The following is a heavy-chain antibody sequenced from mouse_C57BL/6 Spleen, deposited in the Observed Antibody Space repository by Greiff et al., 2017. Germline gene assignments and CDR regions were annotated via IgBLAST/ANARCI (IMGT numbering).Heavy chain of an antibody. V-gene: IGHV3-6*01. D-gene: IGHD3-3*01. J-gene: IGHJ3*01. Sequence: DVQLVESGPGLVKPSQSLSLTCSVTGYSITSGYYWNWIRKFPGNKLEWMGYISYDGSNKYNPYLKNRISITRDTSKNQFFLKLNAVTTEDTATYYCARDEGDLAWFAYWGQGTLVTVSA. CDR3: ARDEGDLAWFAY. CDR1: GYSITSGYY. CDR2: ISYDGSN.